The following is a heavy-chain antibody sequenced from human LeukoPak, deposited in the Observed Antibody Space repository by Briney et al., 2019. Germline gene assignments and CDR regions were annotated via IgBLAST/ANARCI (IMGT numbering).Heavy chain of an antibody. Sequence: ASVKVSCKASGGTFSSYAISWVRQAPGQGLEWMGRIVPILGIANYAQKFQGRVTITADKSTSTAYMELSSLRSEDTAVYYCASQITMVRGVENWFDPWGQGTLVTVSS. V-gene: IGHV1-69*04. CDR1: GGTFSSYA. CDR2: IVPILGIA. D-gene: IGHD3-10*01. CDR3: ASQITMVRGVENWFDP. J-gene: IGHJ5*02.